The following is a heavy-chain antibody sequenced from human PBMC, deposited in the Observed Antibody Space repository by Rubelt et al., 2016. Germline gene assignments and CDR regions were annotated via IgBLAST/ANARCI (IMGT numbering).Heavy chain of an antibody. CDR2: MNPNTGNT. D-gene: IGHD3-10*01. CDR3: ARGVI. V-gene: IGHV1-8*01. J-gene: IGHJ4*02. CDR1: GYSFSTSD. Sequence: QVQLVQSGAEVKKPGASVKVSCKASGYSFSTSDINWVRQGPGQGLGWMGWMNPNTGNTVYAQKFQGRVTMTSNISISTAYLYLSSLRSEDTAVYYCARGVIWGQGTLVAVSS.